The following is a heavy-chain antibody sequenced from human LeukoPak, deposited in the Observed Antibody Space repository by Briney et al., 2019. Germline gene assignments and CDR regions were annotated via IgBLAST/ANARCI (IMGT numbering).Heavy chain of an antibody. CDR3: TRSDAFDI. Sequence: GGSLRPSCAASGFTFSSYSMNWVRQAPGKGLEWFSSYSTSSSHIYYADSVKGRFTISRDNAKNSLYLQMNSLRAEDTAVYYCTRSDAFDIWGQGTMVTVSS. V-gene: IGHV3-21*01. CDR1: GFTFSSYS. CDR2: YSTSSSHI. J-gene: IGHJ3*02.